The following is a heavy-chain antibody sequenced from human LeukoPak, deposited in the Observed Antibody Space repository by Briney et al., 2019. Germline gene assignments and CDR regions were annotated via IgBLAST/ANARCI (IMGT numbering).Heavy chain of an antibody. V-gene: IGHV1-18*04. J-gene: IGHJ4*02. D-gene: IGHD4/OR15-4a*01. CDR1: TYIFFTHG. CDR2: INGYNGNT. CDR3: ARQVDKTMALPDF. Sequence: ATVKVSCKASTYIFFTHGIAWVRQAPGQGLEWMGWINGYNGNTNYAQKLQDRVTMTIDTSTNTAYLELRSLRSDDTAVYYCARQVDKTMALPDFWGRGTLVTVSS.